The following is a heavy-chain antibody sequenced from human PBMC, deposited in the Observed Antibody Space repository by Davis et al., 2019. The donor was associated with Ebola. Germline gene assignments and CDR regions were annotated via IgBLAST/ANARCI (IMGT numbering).Heavy chain of an antibody. CDR3: AREAPDFHDSSGYYWYFDL. CDR2: IYYSRST. J-gene: IGHJ2*01. Sequence: MPSATLSPTCTVPGGSISSYYWSWIRQPPGKGLEWIGYIYYSRSTNYNPSLKSPVTISVDTSRTQFSLKLSSVTAADTAVYYCAREAPDFHDSSGYYWYFDLWGRGTLVTVSS. CDR1: GGSISSYY. V-gene: IGHV4-59*01. D-gene: IGHD3-22*01.